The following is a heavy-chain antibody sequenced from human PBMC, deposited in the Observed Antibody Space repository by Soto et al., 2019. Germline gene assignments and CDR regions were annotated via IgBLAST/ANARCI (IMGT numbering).Heavy chain of an antibody. D-gene: IGHD6-25*01. CDR1: GFKFSGNW. V-gene: IGHV3-7*01. CDR3: ARWGYVSGWDHYDY. J-gene: IGHJ4*02. CDR2: IKQDGSEK. Sequence: EVQLVESGGGLVQPGGSLRLSCAASGFKFSGNWMSWVRQAPGTGLQCVANIKQDGSEKYYVDSVRGRFTISRDNAKSTLFLQMIGLIADDTAVYFCARWGYVSGWDHYDYWGRGTLVTVSS.